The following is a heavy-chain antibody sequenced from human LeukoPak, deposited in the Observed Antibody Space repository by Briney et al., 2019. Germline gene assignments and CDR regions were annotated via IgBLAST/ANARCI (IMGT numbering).Heavy chain of an antibody. D-gene: IGHD1-26*01. CDR2: ITGSGGST. CDR1: GFTFSSYA. CDR3: AKDRPTWELLIGDAFDL. Sequence: GGSLILSCAASGFTFSSYAMSWVRQAPGKGLELVSAITGSGGSTYYADFVKGRFAIPRDHSKNPLYLQLNRLRAEDTAVYYCAKDRPTWELLIGDAFDLWGQGTMVTVSS. V-gene: IGHV3-23*01. J-gene: IGHJ3*01.